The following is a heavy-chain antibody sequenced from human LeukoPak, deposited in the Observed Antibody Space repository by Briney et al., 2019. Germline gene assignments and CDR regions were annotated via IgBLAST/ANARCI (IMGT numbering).Heavy chain of an antibody. CDR3: ARDGPPIQVAATLGYGMEV. CDR2: IKQDGSEK. CDR1: GFTFSSYW. V-gene: IGHV3-7*03. D-gene: IGHD2-15*01. Sequence: GGSLRLSCAASGFTFSSYWMSWVRQAPEKGLEWVANIKQDGSEKYYVDSVKGRFTISRDNAKNSLSLQMNSLRAEDTAVYYCARDGPPIQVAATLGYGMEVWGQGTTVTVSS. J-gene: IGHJ6*02.